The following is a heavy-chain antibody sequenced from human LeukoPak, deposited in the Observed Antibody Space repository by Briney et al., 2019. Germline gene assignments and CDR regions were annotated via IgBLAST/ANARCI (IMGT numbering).Heavy chain of an antibody. CDR3: ARDPYGDSFFDS. J-gene: IGHJ4*02. CDR2: INWNGGNT. D-gene: IGHD3-10*01. CDR1: GFTFSSYE. V-gene: IGHV3-20*04. Sequence: GGSLRLSCAASGFTFSSYEMNWVRQAPGKGLEWVSGINWNGGNTHYADSVKGRFTISRDNAKNSLYLQMNSLRAEDTALYYCARDPYGDSFFDSWGQGTLVTVSS.